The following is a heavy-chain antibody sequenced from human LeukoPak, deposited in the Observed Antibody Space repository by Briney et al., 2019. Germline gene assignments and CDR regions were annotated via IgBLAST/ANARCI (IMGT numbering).Heavy chain of an antibody. J-gene: IGHJ4*02. CDR3: AKDSGYSSGWRQYYFDY. V-gene: IGHV3-43*02. Sequence: GGSLRLSCAASGFTFDDYAMHWVRQAPGKGLEWVSLISGDGGSTYYADSVKGRFTISRDNGKNSLYLQMNSLRTEDTALYYCAKDSGYSSGWRQYYFDYWGQGTLVTVSS. CDR1: GFTFDDYA. D-gene: IGHD6-19*01. CDR2: ISGDGGST.